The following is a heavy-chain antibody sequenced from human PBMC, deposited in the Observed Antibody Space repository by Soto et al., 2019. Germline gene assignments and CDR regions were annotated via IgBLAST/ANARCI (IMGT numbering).Heavy chain of an antibody. V-gene: IGHV1-69*13. CDR1: GGTFSSYA. CDR2: IIPIFGTA. J-gene: IGHJ4*02. CDR3: AREWGAGAARPMAFDY. D-gene: IGHD6-6*01. Sequence: ASVKVSCKASGGTFSSYAISWVRQAPGQGLEWMGGIIPIFGTANYAQKFQGRVTITADESTSTAYMELSSLRSEDTAVYYCAREWGAGAARPMAFDYWGQGTLVTVSS.